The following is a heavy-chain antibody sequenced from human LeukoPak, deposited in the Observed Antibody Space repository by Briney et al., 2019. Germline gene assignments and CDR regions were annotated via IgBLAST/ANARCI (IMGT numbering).Heavy chain of an antibody. Sequence: GGSLRLSCAASGFTFSSYGMHWVRQAPGKGLEWVAFIRYDGSNKYYADSVKGRFTISRDNSKNTLYLQMNSLRAEDTAVYYCARQLYYDLSSGYYNPLLPTYNWFDPWGQGTLVTVSS. CDR2: IRYDGSNK. J-gene: IGHJ5*02. V-gene: IGHV3-30*02. CDR3: ARQLYYDLSSGYYNPLLPTYNWFDP. CDR1: GFTFSSYG. D-gene: IGHD3-9*01.